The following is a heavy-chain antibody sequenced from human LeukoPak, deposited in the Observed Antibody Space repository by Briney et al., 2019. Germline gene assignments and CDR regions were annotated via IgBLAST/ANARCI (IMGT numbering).Heavy chain of an antibody. CDR1: GGSISSSSYY. CDR2: IYYSGST. J-gene: IGHJ4*02. D-gene: IGHD3-22*01. Sequence: SETLSLTCTVSGGSISSSSYYWGWIRQPPGKGLEWIGSIYYSGSTYYNPSLKSRVTISVDTSKNQFSLNLSSVTAADTAVYYCARLYYDSRSYYQICYFAYWGQGTLVTVSS. CDR3: ARLYYDSRSYYQICYFAY. V-gene: IGHV4-39*01.